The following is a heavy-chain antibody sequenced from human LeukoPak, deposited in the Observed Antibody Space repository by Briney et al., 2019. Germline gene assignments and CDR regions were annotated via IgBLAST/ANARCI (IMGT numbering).Heavy chain of an antibody. CDR2: IGALGGST. CDR1: GFTFTSYA. J-gene: IGHJ4*02. Sequence: GGSLRLSCAASGFTFTSYAMTWVRQAPGKGLEWVSTIGALGGSTDYAGSVKGRFTISRDNSKNTLYLQMNSLRAEDTAVYYCASHLDWYCSGGSCYSHWGQGTLVTVSS. V-gene: IGHV3-23*01. D-gene: IGHD2-15*01. CDR3: ASHLDWYCSGGSCYSH.